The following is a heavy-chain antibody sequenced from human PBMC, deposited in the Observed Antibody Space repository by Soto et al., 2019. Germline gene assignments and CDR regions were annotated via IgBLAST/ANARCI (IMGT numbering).Heavy chain of an antibody. Sequence: EVQLVESGGGLVQPGGSLSLSCATSGFTFSRSALHWVRQVTGKGLEWFSTISRPGDIYYSDSVNGRFTISREVAKNSLYLQMNDLRVGDTAVYFCARAGRDSGLSMVRGVLQTYHHYYGLDVWGPGTTITVSS. D-gene: IGHD3-10*01. V-gene: IGHV3-13*01. CDR1: GFTFSRSA. J-gene: IGHJ6*02. CDR2: ISRPGDI. CDR3: ARAGRDSGLSMVRGVLQTYHHYYGLDV.